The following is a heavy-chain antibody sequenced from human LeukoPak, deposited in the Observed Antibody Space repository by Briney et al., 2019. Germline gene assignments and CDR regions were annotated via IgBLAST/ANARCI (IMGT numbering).Heavy chain of an antibody. CDR2: IRYDGSNK. D-gene: IGHD6-13*01. Sequence: PGGSLRLSCAASGFTFSSNGMHWVRQAPGKGLEWVAFIRYDGSNKYYADSVKGRFTISRDNSKNTLYLQMNSLRAEDTAVYYCAKDRGIAAAADYWGQGTLVTVSS. V-gene: IGHV3-30*02. CDR3: AKDRGIAAAADY. CDR1: GFTFSSNG. J-gene: IGHJ4*02.